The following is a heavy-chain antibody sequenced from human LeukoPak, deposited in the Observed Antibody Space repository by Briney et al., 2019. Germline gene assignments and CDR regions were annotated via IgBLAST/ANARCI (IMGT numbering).Heavy chain of an antibody. Sequence: PSETLSLTCTVSGGSISSGTYYWTWIRQHPGKGLEWIGYIYYSGSTYYNPSLKSRVTISVDTSENQFSLKLSSVTAADTAVYYCARHGPPAPGVDVWGQGTTVTVSS. CDR3: ARHGPPAPGVDV. V-gene: IGHV4-31*03. CDR2: IYYSGST. J-gene: IGHJ6*02. D-gene: IGHD3-10*01. CDR1: GGSISSGTYY.